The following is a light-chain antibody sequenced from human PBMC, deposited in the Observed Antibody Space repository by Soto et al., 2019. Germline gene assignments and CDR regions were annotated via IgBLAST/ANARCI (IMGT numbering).Light chain of an antibody. J-gene: IGKJ3*01. CDR3: QQTHSLPLS. Sequence: IQMTQSPSSVSASVGDRVTMTCRASQGVGGWLAWYQQKPGKVPKLLIYATSSLHSGVPSRFSGSGSRTDFTLSISSLQPEDFATYDCQQTHSLPLSFGPGTKVDIK. CDR2: ATS. CDR1: QGVGGW. V-gene: IGKV1-12*01.